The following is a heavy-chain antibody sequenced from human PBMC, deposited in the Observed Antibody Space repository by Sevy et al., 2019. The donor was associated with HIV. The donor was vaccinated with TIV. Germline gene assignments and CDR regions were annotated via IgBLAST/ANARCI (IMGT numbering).Heavy chain of an antibody. D-gene: IGHD6-6*01. CDR3: ARELPFATSSA. CDR2: IYASGST. Sequence: SDTLSLTCSVSGGSTDSYYWSWIRQPAGKGLEWIGRIYASGSTAYNPSLQSRVSISIDKSKNRFSLSLTSLTAADTGVYYCARELPFATSSAWGQGTRVTVSS. CDR1: GGSTDSYY. J-gene: IGHJ5*02. V-gene: IGHV4-4*07.